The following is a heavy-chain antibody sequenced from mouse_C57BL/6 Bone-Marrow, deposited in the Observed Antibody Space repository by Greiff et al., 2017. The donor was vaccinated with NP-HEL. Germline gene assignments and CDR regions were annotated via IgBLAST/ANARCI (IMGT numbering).Heavy chain of an antibody. CDR2: IYPGDGDT. CDR3: ASGKLRLRGYYAMDY. V-gene: IGHV1-82*01. J-gene: IGHJ4*01. Sequence: VQLQQSGPELVKPGASVKISCKASGYAFSSSWMNWVKQRPGKGLEWIGRIYPGDGDTNYNGKFKGKATLTADKTSSTAYMQLSSLTSEDSAVYVCASGKLRLRGYYAMDYWGQGTSVTVSS. CDR1: GYAFSSSW. D-gene: IGHD3-2*02.